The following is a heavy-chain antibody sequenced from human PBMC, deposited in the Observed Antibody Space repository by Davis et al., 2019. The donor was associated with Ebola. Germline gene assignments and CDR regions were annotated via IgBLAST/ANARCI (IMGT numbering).Heavy chain of an antibody. Sequence: ASVTVSCKASGYTFSDYFIHWVRQAPRQGLEWMGRLNPNSGGRNYAQKFQDRVTMTSDTSINTVYMELSRLGSDDTAVYYSARLDRYNWQYGLDFWGQGTLVTVSS. CDR1: GYTFSDYF. CDR2: LNPNSGGR. D-gene: IGHD1-20*01. J-gene: IGHJ4*02. CDR3: ARLDRYNWQYGLDF. V-gene: IGHV1-2*06.